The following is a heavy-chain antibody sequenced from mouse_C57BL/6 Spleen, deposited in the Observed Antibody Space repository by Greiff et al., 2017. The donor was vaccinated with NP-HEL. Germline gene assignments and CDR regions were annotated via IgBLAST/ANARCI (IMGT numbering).Heavy chain of an antibody. CDR3: ALSQLAGYFDV. Sequence: VQLQQPGAELVMPGASVKLSCKASGYTFTSYWMHWVKQRPGQGLEWIGEIDPSDSYTNYNQKFKGKSTLTVDKSSSTAYMQLSSLTSEDSAVYDCALSQLAGYFDVWGTGTTVTVSS. CDR2: IDPSDSYT. V-gene: IGHV1-69*01. J-gene: IGHJ1*03. D-gene: IGHD1-1*01. CDR1: GYTFTSYW.